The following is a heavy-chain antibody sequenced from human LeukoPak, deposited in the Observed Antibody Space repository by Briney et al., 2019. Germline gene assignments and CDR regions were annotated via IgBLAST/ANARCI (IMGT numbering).Heavy chain of an antibody. CDR1: GGSISSSSYY. Sequence: SETLSLTCTVSGGSISSSSYYWGWIRQPPGKGLEWIGSIYYSGSTYYNPSLKSRVTISVDTSKNQFSLKLSSVTAADTAVYYCARDILTGYKPYNWFDPWGQGTLVTVSS. J-gene: IGHJ5*02. CDR3: ARDILTGYKPYNWFDP. D-gene: IGHD3-9*01. CDR2: IYYSGST. V-gene: IGHV4-39*07.